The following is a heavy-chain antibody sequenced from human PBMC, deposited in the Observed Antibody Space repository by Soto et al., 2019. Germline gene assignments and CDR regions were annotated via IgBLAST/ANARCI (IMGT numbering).Heavy chain of an antibody. CDR3: AGVNHRWIELWCFDL. CDR1: VGTFSSYT. CDR2: IIPIFGTA. J-gene: IGHJ2*01. D-gene: IGHD5-12*01. V-gene: IGHV1-69*12. Sequence: QVQLVQSGAEVKKPGSSVTVSCKASVGTFSSYTISWVRQAPGQVLEWMGGIIPIFGTANYAKKFQGRDTITGDESTSTAYMGLSSLRSEDTAVYYCAGVNHRWIELWCFDLWGRGTLVAVAS.